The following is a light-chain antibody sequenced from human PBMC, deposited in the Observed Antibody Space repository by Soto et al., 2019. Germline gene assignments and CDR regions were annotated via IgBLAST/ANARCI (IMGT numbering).Light chain of an antibody. J-gene: IGKJ5*01. Sequence: PRSLAIVPGQPTSMCFKSSESLLQIAGGTFLFWYLQKPGQSPKLLIYGVSSRVSGVPDRFSGSGSGTDFTLAISSVEPEDFAVYYCQQRSNWPRTFGQGTRLEIK. CDR2: GVS. CDR1: ESLLQIAGGTF. V-gene: IGKV2-29*01. CDR3: QQRSNWPRT.